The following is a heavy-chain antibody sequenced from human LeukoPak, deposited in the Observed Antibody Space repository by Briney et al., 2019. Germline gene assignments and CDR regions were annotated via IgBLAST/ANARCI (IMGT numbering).Heavy chain of an antibody. CDR3: ARGHGSGSTNWFDP. V-gene: IGHV1-46*01. CDR1: GYTFTSYY. D-gene: IGHD3-10*01. CDR2: INPSGGST. Sequence: ASVKVSCKASGYTFTSYYMHWVRQAPGQGLEWMGIINPSGGSTSYAQKFQGRVTMTRDMSTATVYLDLSSLRFDDTAVYYCARGHGSGSTNWFDPWGQGTLVTVSS. J-gene: IGHJ5*02.